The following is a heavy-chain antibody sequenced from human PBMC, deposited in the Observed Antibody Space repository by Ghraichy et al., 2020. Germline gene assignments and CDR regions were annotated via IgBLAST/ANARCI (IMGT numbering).Heavy chain of an antibody. CDR2: IYYSGSA. Sequence: SETLSLTCTVSGGSISSYYWSWIRQPPGKGLEWIGYIYYSGSANYNPSLKSRVTISVDTSKNQFSLKLSSVTAADTAVYYCAREKYSGSYWSGYYYGMDVWGQGTTVTVSS. J-gene: IGHJ6*02. D-gene: IGHD1-26*01. CDR3: AREKYSGSYWSGYYYGMDV. V-gene: IGHV4-59*01. CDR1: GGSISSYY.